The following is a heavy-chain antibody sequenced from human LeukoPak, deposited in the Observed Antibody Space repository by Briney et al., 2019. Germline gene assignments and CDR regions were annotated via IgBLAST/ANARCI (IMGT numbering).Heavy chain of an antibody. D-gene: IGHD3-3*01. CDR1: GFTFSSYA. V-gene: IGHV3-23*01. J-gene: IGHJ4*02. Sequence: GGSLRLSCAASGFTFSSYAMSWVRQAPGKGLEWVSAISDSGDSTYYADSVKDRFTFSRDNSKNTLYLQMNSLRAEDTAVYYCAKVHDFWSGYCPRGCYFDYWGQGTLVTVSS. CDR3: AKVHDFWSGYCPRGCYFDY. CDR2: ISDSGDST.